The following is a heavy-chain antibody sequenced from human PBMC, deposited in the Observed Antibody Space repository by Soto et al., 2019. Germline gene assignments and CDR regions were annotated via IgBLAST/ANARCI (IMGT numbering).Heavy chain of an antibody. CDR1: GGSITDYS. J-gene: IGHJ4*02. D-gene: IGHD1-7*01. CDR2: ISINGNS. V-gene: IGHV4-4*07. CDR3: ARESGDNWTYEVD. Sequence: QVQVKESGPGLVKPSETLSLTCTVSGGSITDYSRSWIRQSAGKGLEWLGRISINGNSHYHPSLRSRVTMSIETSKNQFSLNLRSVIAADTAVYYCARESGDNWTYEVDWGQGTLVTVSS.